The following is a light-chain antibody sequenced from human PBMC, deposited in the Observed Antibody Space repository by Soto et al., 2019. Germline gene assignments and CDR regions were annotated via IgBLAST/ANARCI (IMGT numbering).Light chain of an antibody. V-gene: IGKV3-15*01. Sequence: EIVLTQSPGTGSFAPGERSALSFVASQSVSSNLAWYQQKPGQAPRLLIYGASTRATGIPARFSGSGSGTEFTLTISSLQSEDFAVYYCQQYNNWPRITLGQATRLEI. CDR2: GAS. CDR1: QSVSSN. J-gene: IGKJ5*01. CDR3: QQYNNWPRIT.